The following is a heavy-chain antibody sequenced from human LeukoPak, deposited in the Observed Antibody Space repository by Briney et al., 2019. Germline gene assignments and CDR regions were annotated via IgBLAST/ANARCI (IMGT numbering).Heavy chain of an antibody. D-gene: IGHD6-13*01. CDR3: ARGLRAAAGPHYYYYGMDV. V-gene: IGHV4-34*01. J-gene: IGHJ6*02. CDR2: INHSGST. Sequence: SSETLSLTCAVYGGSLSGYYWSWLRQPPGKGLEWIGEINHSGSTNYNPSLKSRVTISVDTSKNQFSLKLSSVTAADTAVYYCARGLRAAAGPHYYYYGMDVWGQGTTVTVSS. CDR1: GGSLSGYY.